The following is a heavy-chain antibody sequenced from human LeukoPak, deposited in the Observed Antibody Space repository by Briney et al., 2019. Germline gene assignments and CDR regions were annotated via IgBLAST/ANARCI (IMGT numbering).Heavy chain of an antibody. CDR1: GFTFTSSA. J-gene: IGHJ4*02. D-gene: IGHD2-2*01. Sequence: SVKVSCKASGFTFTSSAVSWVRQARGQGLEWMGWIVVSCGNTNYAQKFQERVTITRDMSTSTAYMELSSLRSEDTAVYYCAAGYYCSSTSGLAPYFSDYWGQGTLVTVSS. CDR3: AAGYYCSSTSGLAPYFSDY. CDR2: IVVSCGNT. V-gene: IGHV1-58*01.